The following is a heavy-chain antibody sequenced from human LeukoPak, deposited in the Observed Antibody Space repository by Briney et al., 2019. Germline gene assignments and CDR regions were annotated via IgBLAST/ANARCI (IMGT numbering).Heavy chain of an antibody. CDR2: IYTSGST. CDR1: GGSISSGSYY. V-gene: IGHV4-61*02. J-gene: IGHJ4*02. Sequence: PSETLSLTCTVSGGSISSGSYYWSWIRQPAGKGLEWIGRIYTSGSTNYNPSLQSRVSISIDTSKNQFSLKLSSVTAADTAVYYCARSSWGYYDSSGYYHWGQGTLVTVSS. D-gene: IGHD3-22*01. CDR3: ARSSWGYYDSSGYYH.